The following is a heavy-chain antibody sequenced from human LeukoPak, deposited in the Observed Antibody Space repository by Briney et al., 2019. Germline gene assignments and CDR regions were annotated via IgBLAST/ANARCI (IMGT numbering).Heavy chain of an antibody. CDR1: GGSISSGGYY. Sequence: PSETLSLTCTVSGGSISSGGYYWSWIRQPPGKGLEWIGYIYYSGSTYYNPSLKSRVTISVDTSKNQFSLKLSSVTAADTAVYYCARSPKLGSGSDAFDIWGQGTMVTVSS. J-gene: IGHJ3*02. D-gene: IGHD3-22*01. V-gene: IGHV4-31*03. CDR2: IYYSGST. CDR3: ARSPKLGSGSDAFDI.